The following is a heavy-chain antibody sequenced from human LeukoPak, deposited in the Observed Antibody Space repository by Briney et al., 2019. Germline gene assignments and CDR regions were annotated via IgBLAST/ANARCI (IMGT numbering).Heavy chain of an antibody. Sequence: GGSLRLSCAASGFTFSSYAMSWVRQAPGKGLEWVSAISGSGGSTYYADSVKGRFTISRDNSKNTLYLQMNSLRAEDTAVYYCARRGAVAGTLDYWGQGTLVTVSS. D-gene: IGHD6-19*01. CDR2: ISGSGGST. CDR3: ARRGAVAGTLDY. V-gene: IGHV3-23*01. CDR1: GFTFSSYA. J-gene: IGHJ4*02.